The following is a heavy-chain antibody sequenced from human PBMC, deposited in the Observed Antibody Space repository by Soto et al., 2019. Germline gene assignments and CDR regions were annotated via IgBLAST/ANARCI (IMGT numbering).Heavy chain of an antibody. D-gene: IGHD5-12*01. CDR1: GYSFVSYW. CDR3: AITDGYEIEY. V-gene: IGHV5-51*01. CDR2: IYPGDSDT. J-gene: IGHJ4*02. Sequence: GAEAKKPGESLKISCKGSGYSFVSYWIGWVRQMPGKGLEWMGIIYPGDSDTRYSPSFQGQVTISADKSITTVYLQWSSLNASDADMYYSAITDGYEIEYWGQVTLVTVSS.